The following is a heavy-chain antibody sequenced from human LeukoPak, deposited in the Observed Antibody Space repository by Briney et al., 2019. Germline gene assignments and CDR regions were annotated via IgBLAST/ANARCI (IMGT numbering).Heavy chain of an antibody. V-gene: IGHV1-2*02. J-gene: IGHJ6*01. Sequence: ASVKVSCKASGYSFTGYFMKWVRQAPGQGLEWMGGINPNSGDTNYAKQFQGRVTITRDTSISTAYMELSRLSSDDAAVYYCARRFYYAMDVWGQGPTVPLSS. CDR2: INPNSGDT. CDR1: GYSFTGYF. D-gene: IGHD3-16*01. CDR3: ARRFYYAMDV.